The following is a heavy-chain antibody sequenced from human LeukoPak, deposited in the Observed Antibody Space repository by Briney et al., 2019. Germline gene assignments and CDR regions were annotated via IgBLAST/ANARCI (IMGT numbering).Heavy chain of an antibody. CDR1: GGSISSGSYY. Sequence: PSETLSLTCTVSGGSISSGSYYWSWIRQPAGKGLEWIGRIYTSGSTNYNPSLKSRVTISVDTSKNQFSLKLSSVTAADAAVYYCARVSTLVVPALYYYYYMDVWGKGTTVTVSS. CDR3: ARVSTLVVPALYYYYYMDV. J-gene: IGHJ6*03. V-gene: IGHV4-61*02. CDR2: IYTSGST. D-gene: IGHD2-2*01.